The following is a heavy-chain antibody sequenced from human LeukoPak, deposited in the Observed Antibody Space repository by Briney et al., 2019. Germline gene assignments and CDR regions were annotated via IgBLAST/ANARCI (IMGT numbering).Heavy chain of an antibody. CDR3: AKTSGSSWYNYYYGMDV. Sequence: GGSLRLSCTTSGFTFGDHAMSWVRQAPGKGLEWGAVISYDGSNKYYADSVKGRFTISRDNSKNTLYLQMNSLRAEDTAVYYCAKTSGSSWYNYYYGMDVWGQGTTVTVSS. CDR1: GFTFGDHA. J-gene: IGHJ6*02. V-gene: IGHV3-30*18. D-gene: IGHD6-13*01. CDR2: ISYDGSNK.